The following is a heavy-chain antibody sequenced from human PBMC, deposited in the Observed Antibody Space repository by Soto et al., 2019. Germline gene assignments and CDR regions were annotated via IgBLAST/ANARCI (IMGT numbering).Heavy chain of an antibody. Sequence: GGSLRLSCAASGFTFSSYSMNWVRQAPGKGLEWVSYISSSSSTIYYADSVKGRFTISRDNAKNSLYLQMNSLRAEDTAVYYCAGVQTGRRRAPYYDFHYYMDVRGKGTTVTVSS. CDR3: AGVQTGRRRAPYYDFHYYMDV. CDR2: ISSSSSTI. CDR1: GFTFSSYS. J-gene: IGHJ6*03. D-gene: IGHD3-3*01. V-gene: IGHV3-48*01.